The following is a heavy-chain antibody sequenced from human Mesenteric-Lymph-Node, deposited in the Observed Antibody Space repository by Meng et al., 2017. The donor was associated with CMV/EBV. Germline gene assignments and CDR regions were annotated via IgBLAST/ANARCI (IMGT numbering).Heavy chain of an antibody. J-gene: IGHJ4*02. CDR1: GGSISSISYY. Sequence: ESLKISCTVSGGSISSISYYWGWIRQPPGKGLEWIGSLYYSGSTNYNPSLKSRVTISVDTSKNQFSLKLSSVTAADTAVYYCAGVSGSFDYWGQGTLVTVSS. V-gene: IGHV4-39*07. D-gene: IGHD6-19*01. CDR3: AGVSGSFDY. CDR2: LYYSGST.